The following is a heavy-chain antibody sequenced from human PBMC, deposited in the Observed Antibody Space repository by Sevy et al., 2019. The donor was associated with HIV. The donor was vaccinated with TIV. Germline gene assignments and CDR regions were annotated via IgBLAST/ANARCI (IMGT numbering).Heavy chain of an antibody. J-gene: IGHJ6*02. CDR1: GFTFSSYW. CDR3: ARTEPYYESSGYYYYYYGMDV. V-gene: IGHV3-7*01. Sequence: GGSLRLSCAASGFTFSSYWMSWVRQAPGKGLEWVANIKQDGSEKYYVDSVKGRFTISRDNAKNSLYLQMNSLRAEDTAVYYCARTEPYYESSGYYYYYYGMDVWGQRTTVTVSS. D-gene: IGHD3-22*01. CDR2: IKQDGSEK.